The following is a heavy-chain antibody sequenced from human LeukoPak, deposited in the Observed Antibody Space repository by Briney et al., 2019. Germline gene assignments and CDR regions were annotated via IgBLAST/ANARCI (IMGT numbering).Heavy chain of an antibody. CDR2: IYYSGST. V-gene: IGHV4-39*01. D-gene: IGHD3-10*01. J-gene: IGHJ4*02. CDR3: ARLGDFGFDY. CDR1: GGSISSSSYY. Sequence: SETLSLTCTVSGGSISSSSYYWGWIRQLPGKGLEWIGSIYYSGSTHYNPSLKSRVTISVDTSKDQFSLKLSSVTAADTAVYYCARLGDFGFDYWGQGTLVTVSS.